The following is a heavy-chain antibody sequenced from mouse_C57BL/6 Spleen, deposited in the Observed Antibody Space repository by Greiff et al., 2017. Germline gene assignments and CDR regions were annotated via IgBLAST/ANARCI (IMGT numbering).Heavy chain of an antibody. D-gene: IGHD1-1*01. CDR3: TRRIITTVVLDY. V-gene: IGHV1-15*01. Sequence: VKLMESGAELVRPGASVTLSCKASGYTFTDYEMHWVKQTPVHGLEWIGAIDPVTGGTAYNQKFQGKAILTADKSSSTAYMELRSLTSEDSAVYYYTRRIITTVVLDYWGQGTTLTVSS. CDR1: GYTFTDYE. J-gene: IGHJ2*01. CDR2: IDPVTGGT.